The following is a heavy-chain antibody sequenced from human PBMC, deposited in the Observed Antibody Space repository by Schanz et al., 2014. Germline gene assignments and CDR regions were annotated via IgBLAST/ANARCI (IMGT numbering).Heavy chain of an antibody. CDR1: GFTVNTNY. CDR3: ARDGGRDGYNLAFDV. J-gene: IGHJ3*01. Sequence: EVQLVESGGGLIQPGGSLRLSCAVSGFTVNTNYMSWVRQAPGKGLEWISSMYINSGSTQYADSVKGRFIISRDSSKXXXLRHMNSLRAAATXVYFCARDGGRDGYNLAFDVWGQGTLVTVSS. V-gene: IGHV3-53*01. CDR2: MYINSGST. D-gene: IGHD5-12*01.